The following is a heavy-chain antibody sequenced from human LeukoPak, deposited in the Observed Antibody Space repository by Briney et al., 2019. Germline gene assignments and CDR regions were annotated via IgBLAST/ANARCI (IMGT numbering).Heavy chain of an antibody. CDR1: GFTVSSNY. CDR2: IYSGGST. V-gene: IGHV3-53*01. D-gene: IGHD2-2*01. CDR3: ARESPTSWRYYYYGMDV. Sequence: PGGSLRLSCAASGFTVSSNYTSWVRQAPGKGLEWVSVIYSGGSTYYADSVKGRFTISRDNSKNTLYLQMNSLRAEDTAVYYCARESPTSWRYYYYGMDVWGQGTTVTVSS. J-gene: IGHJ6*02.